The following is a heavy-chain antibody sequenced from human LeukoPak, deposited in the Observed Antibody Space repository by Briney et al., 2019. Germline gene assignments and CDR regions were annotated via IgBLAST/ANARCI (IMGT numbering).Heavy chain of an antibody. CDR3: ARGRGSDSGYDFTLDY. CDR1: GFTFSSYS. J-gene: IGHJ4*02. V-gene: IGHV3-21*01. Sequence: GGSPRLSCAASGFTFSSYSMNWVRQAPGKGLEWVSSISSSSSYIYYADSVKGRFTISRDNSKNVLYLQMNSLRAEDTAVYYCARGRGSDSGYDFTLDYWGQGTLVTVSS. CDR2: ISSSSSYI. D-gene: IGHD5-12*01.